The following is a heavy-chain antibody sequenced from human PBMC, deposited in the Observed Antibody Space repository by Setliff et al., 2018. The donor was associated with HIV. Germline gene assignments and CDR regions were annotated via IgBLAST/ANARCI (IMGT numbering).Heavy chain of an antibody. Sequence: GSLRLSCAASGFTFSTYRMNWVRQAPGKGLEWIGSIYYSGSTYHSPSLESRVTISIDTSKNQFSLKLSSVTAADTAVYFCARGRGSSSSWPIDYWGQGTLVTVSS. CDR3: ARGRGSSSSWPIDY. J-gene: IGHJ4*02. CDR2: IYYSGST. CDR1: GFTFSTYR. V-gene: IGHV4-39*07. D-gene: IGHD6-13*01.